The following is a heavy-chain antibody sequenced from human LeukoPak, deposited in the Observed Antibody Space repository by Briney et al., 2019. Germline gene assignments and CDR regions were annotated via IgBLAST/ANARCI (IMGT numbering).Heavy chain of an antibody. V-gene: IGHV4-59*08. D-gene: IGHD3-10*01. J-gene: IGHJ3*02. CDR3: ARRRRNYGSGSKNGDAFDI. Sequence: PSETLSLTCTVSGGSISSYYWSWIRQPPGKGLEWIWYIYYSGSTNYNPSLKSRVTISVDTSKNQFSLKLSSVTAADTAVYYCARRRRNYGSGSKNGDAFDIWGQGTMVTVSS. CDR2: IYYSGST. CDR1: GGSISSYY.